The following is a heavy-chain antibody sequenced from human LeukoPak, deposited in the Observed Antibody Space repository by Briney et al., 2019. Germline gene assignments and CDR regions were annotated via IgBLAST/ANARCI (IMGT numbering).Heavy chain of an antibody. CDR1: GFPFRFYE. V-gene: IGHV3-48*03. CDR2: IGGSGTTR. J-gene: IGHJ4*02. CDR3: ALLAVASDFDY. D-gene: IGHD6-19*01. Sequence: PGGSLRLSCAVPGFPFRFYEMNSGREAPGEGVERVSNIGGSGTTRYCAVSVKGRFSISRDNAKSSLYLQMNSLRVEDTAVYYCALLAVASDFDYWGQGALVTVSS.